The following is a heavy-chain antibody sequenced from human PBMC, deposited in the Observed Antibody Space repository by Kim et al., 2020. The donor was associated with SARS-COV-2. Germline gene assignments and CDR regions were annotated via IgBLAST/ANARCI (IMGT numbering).Heavy chain of an antibody. Sequence: YADSVKGRFTISRDNSKNTLYLQMNSLRAEDTAVYYCARDLRAGGYYTDYWGQGTLVTVSS. J-gene: IGHJ4*02. CDR3: ARDLRAGGYYTDY. D-gene: IGHD3-3*01. V-gene: IGHV3-53*01.